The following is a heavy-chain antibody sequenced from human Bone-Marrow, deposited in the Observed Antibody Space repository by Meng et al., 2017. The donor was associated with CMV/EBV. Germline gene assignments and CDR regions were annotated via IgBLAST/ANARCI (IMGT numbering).Heavy chain of an antibody. CDR1: GFTFSNAW. J-gene: IGHJ4*02. CDR2: IKSKTDGGTT. CDR3: TTSMVRGVIITGPLGD. V-gene: IGHV3-15*01. D-gene: IGHD3-10*01. Sequence: GESLKISCAASGFTFSNAWMSWVRQAPGKGLEWVGRIKSKTDGGTTDYAAPVKGRFTISRDDSKNTLYLQMNSLKTEDTAMYYCTTSMVRGVIITGPLGDWGQGTLVTVSS.